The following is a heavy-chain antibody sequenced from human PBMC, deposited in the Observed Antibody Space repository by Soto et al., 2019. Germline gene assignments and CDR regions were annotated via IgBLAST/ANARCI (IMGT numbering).Heavy chain of an antibody. CDR2: LYDVDGS. CDR1: GLTISGKKY. J-gene: IGHJ3*01. D-gene: IGHD1-1*01. Sequence: DVQLVESGGGLIQPGESLRLSCAAFGLTISGKKYVAWVRQAPGKGLEWVSALYDVDGSFYADSVKGRFTTSSDSSKNTVYLQMNDLRSDDTDVYYCATWHEREHAYDVWGQGTTVTVSS. CDR3: ATWHEREHAYDV. V-gene: IGHV3-53*01.